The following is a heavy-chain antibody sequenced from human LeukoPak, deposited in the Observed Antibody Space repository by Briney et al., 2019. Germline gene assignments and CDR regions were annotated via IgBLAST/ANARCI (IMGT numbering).Heavy chain of an antibody. V-gene: IGHV3-30*18. CDR1: GFTFSSYG. CDR3: AKDPGFGESRPEYYFDY. CDR2: ISYDGSNK. J-gene: IGHJ4*02. Sequence: GRSLRLSCAASGFTFSSYGMHWVRQAPGKGLEWVAVISYDGSNKYYADSVKGRLTISRDSSKNTLYLQMNSLRAEDTAVYYCAKDPGFGESRPEYYFDYWGQGTLVTVSS. D-gene: IGHD3-10*01.